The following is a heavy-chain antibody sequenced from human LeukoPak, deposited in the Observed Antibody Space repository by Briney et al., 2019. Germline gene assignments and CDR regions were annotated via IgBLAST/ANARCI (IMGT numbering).Heavy chain of an antibody. CDR2: ISSSTSTI. J-gene: IGHJ1*01. V-gene: IGHV3-48*02. Sequence: GGSLRLSCAASGFTFRSYSMNWVRQAPGKGLEWVSYISSSTSTIYYADSVKGRFTISRDNAKNSLYLQMNSLRDEDAAVYYCAIDSSNWPMEYFQHWGQGTLVAVSS. CDR3: AIDSSNWPMEYFQH. CDR1: GFTFRSYS. D-gene: IGHD6-13*01.